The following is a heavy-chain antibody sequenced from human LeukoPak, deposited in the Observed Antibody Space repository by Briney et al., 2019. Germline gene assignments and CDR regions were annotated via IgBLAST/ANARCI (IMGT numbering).Heavy chain of an antibody. Sequence: SGPTLVKPTQTLTLTCTFSGFSLNTSGVGVGWIRQPPGKGLEWIGEINHSGSTNYNPSLKSRVTISVDTPKNQFSLKLSSVTAADTAVYYCARQVRAGYDSSGYLGYWGQGTLVTVSS. J-gene: IGHJ4*02. CDR1: GFSLNTSGVG. D-gene: IGHD3-22*01. CDR3: ARQVRAGYDSSGYLGY. CDR2: INHSGST. V-gene: IGHV4-39*01.